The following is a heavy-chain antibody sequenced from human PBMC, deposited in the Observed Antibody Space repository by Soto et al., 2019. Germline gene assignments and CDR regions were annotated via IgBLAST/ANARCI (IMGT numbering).Heavy chain of an antibody. CDR2: ISGSGGST. D-gene: IGHD4-4*01. Sequence: GGSLRLSCAASGFTFSSYAMSWVRQAPGKGLEWVSAISGSGGSTYYADSVKGRFTISRDNSKNTLYLQMNSLRAEDTAVYYCAKADYSKYTTDYYGMDVWGQGTTVTVSS. V-gene: IGHV3-23*01. CDR1: GFTFSSYA. CDR3: AKADYSKYTTDYYGMDV. J-gene: IGHJ6*02.